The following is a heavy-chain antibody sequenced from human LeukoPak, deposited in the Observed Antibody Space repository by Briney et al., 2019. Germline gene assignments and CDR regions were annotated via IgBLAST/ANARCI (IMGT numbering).Heavy chain of an antibody. V-gene: IGHV3-23*01. Sequence: GGTLRLSCAASGFTFSRYVMSWVRQAPGKGLMWVSGLSYSGTSTYYADSVKGRFTIYRDNSKNVLYLQMNSLRADDTALYYCAKTLWGLTLLSSVHWGQGTLVTVSS. CDR3: AKTLWGLTLLSSVH. D-gene: IGHD2-21*02. CDR2: LSYSGTST. J-gene: IGHJ4*02. CDR1: GFTFSRYV.